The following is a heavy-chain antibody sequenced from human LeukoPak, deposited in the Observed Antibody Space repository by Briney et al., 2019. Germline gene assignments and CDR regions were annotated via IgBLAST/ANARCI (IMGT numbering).Heavy chain of an antibody. Sequence: GGSLRLSCAASGFTFSSYEMNWVRQAPGKGLEWVSYISSSGSTIYYADSVKGRFTISRDDAKNSLYLQMNSLRAEDTAVYYCAREGGYSSSWYNYWGQGTLVTVSS. J-gene: IGHJ4*02. CDR2: ISSSGSTI. V-gene: IGHV3-48*03. D-gene: IGHD6-13*01. CDR1: GFTFSSYE. CDR3: AREGGYSSSWYNY.